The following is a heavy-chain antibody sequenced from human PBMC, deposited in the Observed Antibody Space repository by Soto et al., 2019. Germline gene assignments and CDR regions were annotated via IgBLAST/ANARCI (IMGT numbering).Heavy chain of an antibody. CDR2: ISGSGGST. Sequence: VGSLRLSCAASGFTFSSYAMSWVRQAPGKGLEWVSAISGSGGSTYYADSVKGRFTISRDNSKNTLYLQMNSLRAEDTAVYYCAKVYYYDSSGYSLDYWGQGTLVTVSS. CDR3: AKVYYYDSSGYSLDY. V-gene: IGHV3-23*01. D-gene: IGHD3-22*01. CDR1: GFTFSSYA. J-gene: IGHJ4*02.